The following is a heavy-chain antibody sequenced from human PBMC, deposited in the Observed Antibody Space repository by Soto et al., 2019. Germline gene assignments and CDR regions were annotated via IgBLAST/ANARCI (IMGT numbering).Heavy chain of an antibody. D-gene: IGHD6-13*01. CDR1: GGSISSSSYY. Sequence: SETLSLTCTVSGGSISSSSYYWGWIRQPPGKGLEWIGSIYYSGSTYYNPSLKSRVTISIDTSKNQFSLKLSSVTAADTAVYYCARLWSIAAAGQYFNYYMDVWGKGTTVTVSS. J-gene: IGHJ6*03. CDR3: ARLWSIAAAGQYFNYYMDV. V-gene: IGHV4-39*01. CDR2: IYYSGST.